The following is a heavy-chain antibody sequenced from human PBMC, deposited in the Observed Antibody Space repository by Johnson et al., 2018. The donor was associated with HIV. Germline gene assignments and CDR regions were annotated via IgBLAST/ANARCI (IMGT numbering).Heavy chain of an antibody. Sequence: VQLVESGGGVVQPGRSLRLSCAASGLTFSSSWMHWVCQAPEKGLEWVADIKCDGSEKYYVDSVKGRLTISRDNSKNTLYLQMNSLRPEDTALYFCARDSGAPGNDAFDIWGQGTMVTISS. CDR3: ARDSGAPGNDAFDI. D-gene: IGHD1-26*01. CDR2: IKCDGSEK. V-gene: IGHV3-52*01. J-gene: IGHJ3*02. CDR1: GLTFSSSW.